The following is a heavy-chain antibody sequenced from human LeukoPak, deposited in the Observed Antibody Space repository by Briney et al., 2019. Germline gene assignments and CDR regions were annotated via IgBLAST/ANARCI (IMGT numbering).Heavy chain of an antibody. J-gene: IGHJ4*02. D-gene: IGHD3-16*02. CDR1: GFSLSTSGVG. V-gene: IGHV2-26*01. CDR3: ARIRMYYDYVWGSYRLSYFDY. Sequence: SGPTLVKPTQTLTLTCTFSGFSLSTSGVGVGWIRQPPGKALEWLAHIFSNDEKSCSTSLKSRLTISKDTSKSQVVLTMTNMDPVDTATYYCARIRMYYDYVWGSYRLSYFDYWGQGTLVTVSS. CDR2: IFSNDEK.